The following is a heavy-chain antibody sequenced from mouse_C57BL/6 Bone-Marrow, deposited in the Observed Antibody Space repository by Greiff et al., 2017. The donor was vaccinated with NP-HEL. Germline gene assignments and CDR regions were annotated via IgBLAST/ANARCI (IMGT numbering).Heavy chain of an antibody. Sequence: VHLVASGSALARPVASVTLSFTASVYTFTSYGIRWLKQRTGPGLEWIGEIYPRSGNTYYNEKFKGKATLTADKSSSTAYMELRSLTSEDSAVYFCARHYSNYIYYAMDYWGQGTSVTVSS. CDR3: ARHYSNYIYYAMDY. D-gene: IGHD2-5*01. V-gene: IGHV1-81*01. CDR2: IYPRSGNT. J-gene: IGHJ4*01. CDR1: VYTFTSYG.